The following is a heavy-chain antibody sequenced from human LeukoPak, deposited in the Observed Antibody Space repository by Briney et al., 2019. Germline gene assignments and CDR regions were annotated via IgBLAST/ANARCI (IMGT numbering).Heavy chain of an antibody. D-gene: IGHD2-21*01. V-gene: IGHV3-21*01. CDR3: ARGPQYYYYYYMDV. Sequence: GGSLRLSCAASGFTVSSNYMSWVRQAPGKGLEWVSSISSSSSYIYYADSVKGRFTISRDNAKNSLYLQMNSLRAEDTAVYYCARGPQYYYYYYMDVWGKGTTVTVSS. CDR2: ISSSSSYI. J-gene: IGHJ6*03. CDR1: GFTVSSNY.